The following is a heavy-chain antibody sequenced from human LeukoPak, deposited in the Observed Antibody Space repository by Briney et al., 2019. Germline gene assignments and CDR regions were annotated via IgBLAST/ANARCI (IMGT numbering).Heavy chain of an antibody. CDR1: GYSISSGYY. CDR3: AREGDSSSVGWFDP. Sequence: PSETLSLTCTVSGYSISSGYYWGWIRQPPGKGLEWIGSIYHSGRTYYNPSLKSRVTISVDTPKNQFSLKLSSVTAADTAVYHCAREGDSSSVGWFDPWGQGTLVTVSS. J-gene: IGHJ5*02. CDR2: IYHSGRT. D-gene: IGHD6-13*01. V-gene: IGHV4-38-2*02.